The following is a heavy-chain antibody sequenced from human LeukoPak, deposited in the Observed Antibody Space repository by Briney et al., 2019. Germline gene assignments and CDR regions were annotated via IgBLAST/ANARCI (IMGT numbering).Heavy chain of an antibody. D-gene: IGHD3-10*01. CDR2: IKQDGSEK. J-gene: IGHJ4*02. Sequence: GGSLRLSCAAFGFTVSVNYMSWVRQAPGKGLEWVANIKQDGSEKYYVDSVKGRFTISRDNAKNSLYLQMNSLRAEDTAVYYCARNRYGSGSTGYWGQGTLVTVSS. V-gene: IGHV3-7*01. CDR3: ARNRYGSGSTGY. CDR1: GFTVSVNY.